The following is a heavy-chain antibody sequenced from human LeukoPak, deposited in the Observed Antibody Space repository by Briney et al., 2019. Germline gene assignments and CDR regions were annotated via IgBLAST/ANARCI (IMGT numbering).Heavy chain of an antibody. V-gene: IGHV5-51*01. Sequence: GESLKISCKASGYSFTTYWIGWVRQMPGRGLEWMGIIYPGDSDTTYSPSFQGQVTISADKSINTAYLHWSSLKASDTAMYYCARYEFGELLPGYWGQGTLVTVSS. CDR1: GYSFTTYW. D-gene: IGHD3-10*01. J-gene: IGHJ4*02. CDR3: ARYEFGELLPGY. CDR2: IYPGDSDT.